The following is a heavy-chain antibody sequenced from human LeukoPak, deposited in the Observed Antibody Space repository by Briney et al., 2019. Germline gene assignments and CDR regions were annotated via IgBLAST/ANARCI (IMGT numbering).Heavy chain of an antibody. CDR2: TNPRGST. V-gene: IGHV4-34*01. CDR1: GGSFSGYY. D-gene: IGHD5-24*01. CDR3: ARRRLGYYFDY. J-gene: IGHJ4*02. Sequence: SETLSLSCGVYGGSFSGYYWSWIRQPPGKGLEWIGETNPRGSTNYNPSLKSRVTLSADTSKNQFSLTLNSVTAADTAVYYWARRRLGYYFDYWGQGTLVTVSS.